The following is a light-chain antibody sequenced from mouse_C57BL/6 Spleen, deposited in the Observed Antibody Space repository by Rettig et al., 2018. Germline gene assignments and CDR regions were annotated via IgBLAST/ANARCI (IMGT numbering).Light chain of an antibody. Sequence: DIVMTQSPATLSVTPGDRVSLSCRASHSISDYLHWYQQKSHESPRLLIKYASQSISGIPSRFSGSGSGSDFTLSINSVEPEDVGVYYCQNGHSFPLTFGAGTKLELK. CDR2: YAS. CDR1: HSISDY. V-gene: IGKV5-39*01. J-gene: IGKJ5*01. CDR3: QNGHSFPLT.